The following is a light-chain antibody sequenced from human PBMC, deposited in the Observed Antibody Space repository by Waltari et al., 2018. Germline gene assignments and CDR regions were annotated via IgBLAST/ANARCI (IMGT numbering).Light chain of an antibody. V-gene: IGKV3-15*01. J-gene: IGKJ1*01. Sequence: EIVLTQSPATLSLSPGETATLSCRASQHINMNLAWYQQKPGQAPRLLFYGASTRESGVPARFSGSGSGTDFTLTIRSLQSEDFAVYYCQQYNDWPPWTFGQGTKVEV. CDR1: QHINMN. CDR3: QQYNDWPPWT. CDR2: GAS.